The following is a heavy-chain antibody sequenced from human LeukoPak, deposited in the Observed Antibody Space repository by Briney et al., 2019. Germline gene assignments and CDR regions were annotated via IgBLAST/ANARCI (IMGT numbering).Heavy chain of an antibody. CDR3: AELGITMIGGV. J-gene: IGHJ6*04. D-gene: IGHD3-10*02. CDR1: GFNFSSYE. V-gene: IGHV3-48*03. CDR2: ISSSGSTI. Sequence: GGSLKLSCAASGFNFSSYEMNWVRQAPGKGLEWVSYISSSGSTIYYADSVKGRFTISRDNAKNSLYLQMNSLRAEDTAVYYCAELGITMIGGVWGKGTTVTISS.